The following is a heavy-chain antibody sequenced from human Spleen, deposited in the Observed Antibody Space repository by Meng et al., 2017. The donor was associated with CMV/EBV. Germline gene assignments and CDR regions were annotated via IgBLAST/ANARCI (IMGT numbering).Heavy chain of an antibody. V-gene: IGHV3-30*19. Sequence: GESLKISCAASGFSFSSYGMHWVRQAPGKGLEWVAVISYDGSNKYYADSVKGRFTISRDNSKNTLYLQMNSLGAEDTAVYYCARVNIVLMVYGGGFDPWGQGTLVTVSS. D-gene: IGHD2-8*01. CDR1: GFSFSSYG. CDR3: ARVNIVLMVYGGGFDP. J-gene: IGHJ5*02. CDR2: ISYDGSNK.